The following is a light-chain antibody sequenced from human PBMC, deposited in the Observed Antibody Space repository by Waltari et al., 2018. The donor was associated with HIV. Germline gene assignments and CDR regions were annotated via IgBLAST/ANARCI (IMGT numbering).Light chain of an antibody. CDR3: ATWDDALSGPV. V-gene: IGLV1-44*01. J-gene: IGLJ3*02. CDR1: RYNLGSNT. Sequence: QSVLTQPPSASGTPGQRVIISCSGNRYNLGSNTVNWYQQFSGAAPTLLIYSNNQRPSGVPDRFSGSKSGSAASLAISGLTSEDEADYHCATWDDALSGPVFGAGTKLTV. CDR2: SNN.